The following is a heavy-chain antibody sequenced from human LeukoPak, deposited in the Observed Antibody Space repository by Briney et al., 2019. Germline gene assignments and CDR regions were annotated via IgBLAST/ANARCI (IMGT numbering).Heavy chain of an antibody. CDR1: GYSISSGYY. D-gene: IGHD1-26*01. J-gene: IGHJ4*02. V-gene: IGHV4-38-2*02. Sequence: SETLSPTCTVSGYSISSGYYWGWIRQPPGKGLEWIGGIYHSGSTYYNPSLKSRVTISVDTSKNQFSLKLSSVTAADTAVYYCARDEGGSYYFHYWGQGTLVTVSS. CDR2: IYHSGST. CDR3: ARDEGGSYYFHY.